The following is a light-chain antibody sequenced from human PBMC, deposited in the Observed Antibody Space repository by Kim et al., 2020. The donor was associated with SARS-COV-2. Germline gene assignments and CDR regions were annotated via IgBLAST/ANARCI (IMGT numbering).Light chain of an antibody. CDR1: PGIATA. CDR2: GAS. Sequence: GDRVTITCRASPGIATALAWYQQKAWKLPQLLIYGASTLQSGVPSRFSGTGSGRDFSLTISSLQPEDVGTYYCQKYNIAPGTFGGGTKVDIK. CDR3: QKYNIAPGT. V-gene: IGKV1-27*01. J-gene: IGKJ4*01.